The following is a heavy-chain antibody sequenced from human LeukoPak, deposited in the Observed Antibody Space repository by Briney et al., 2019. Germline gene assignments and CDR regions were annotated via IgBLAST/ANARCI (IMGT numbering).Heavy chain of an antibody. CDR2: ISGSGGSA. J-gene: IGHJ4*02. D-gene: IGHD6-19*01. Sequence: GGSLRLPCAASRFTFSSYAMSWVRQAPGEGLEWVSAISGSGGSAYYADSVKGRFTISRDNSKNTLYLQMNSLRAEDTAVYYCATLKQWLHDLGFDYWGQGALVTVSS. V-gene: IGHV3-23*01. CDR1: RFTFSSYA. CDR3: ATLKQWLHDLGFDY.